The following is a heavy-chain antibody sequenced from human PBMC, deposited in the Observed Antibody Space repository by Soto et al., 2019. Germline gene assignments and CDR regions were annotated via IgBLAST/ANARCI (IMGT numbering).Heavy chain of an antibody. D-gene: IGHD3-10*01. Sequence: QVRLVESGGGLVKPGGSQRLSCAASGFTFTDYYMSWFRQAPGKGLEWVSQISSTGATIYYADSVKGRFTISRDNAENSLYLQMTSLRGEDTAMYYCALRFMVRGAFDPWGQGTLVTVSS. CDR2: ISSTGATI. J-gene: IGHJ5*02. CDR3: ALRFMVRGAFDP. V-gene: IGHV3-11*01. CDR1: GFTFTDYY.